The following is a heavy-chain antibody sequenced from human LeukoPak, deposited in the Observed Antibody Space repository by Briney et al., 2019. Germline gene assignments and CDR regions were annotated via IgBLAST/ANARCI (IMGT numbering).Heavy chain of an antibody. J-gene: IGHJ4*02. CDR1: GFTFSSYW. Sequence: VGSLRLSCAASGFTFSSYWMSWVRQAPGQGLEWVANIKEDGSKTYYMDSVKGRFTISRDNAQNSLYLQMNSLTAEDSAVYYCARDQGWLQFDYWGQGALATVSS. D-gene: IGHD5-24*01. CDR2: IKEDGSKT. V-gene: IGHV3-7*01. CDR3: ARDQGWLQFDY.